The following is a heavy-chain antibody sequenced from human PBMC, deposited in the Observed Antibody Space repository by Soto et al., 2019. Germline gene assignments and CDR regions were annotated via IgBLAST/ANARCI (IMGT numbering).Heavy chain of an antibody. CDR3: ARGHSSSWYNFDS. D-gene: IGHD6-13*01. CDR1: GYSISSGYY. CDR2: SYHSGGT. V-gene: IGHV4-38-2*01. J-gene: IGHJ4*02. Sequence: SETLSLTCAVSGYSISSGYYWGWIRQPSGRELVWIGRSYHSGGTSYNPSLKSRVTIPVDTSTNQLSLKLTSVTAADTAVYCCARGHSSSWYNFDSWGKGTLVTVSS.